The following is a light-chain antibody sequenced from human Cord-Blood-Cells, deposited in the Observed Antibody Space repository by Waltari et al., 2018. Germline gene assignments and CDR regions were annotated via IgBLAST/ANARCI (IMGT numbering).Light chain of an antibody. Sequence: DIQMTQSPSTLSESLGARVTITCRASQSISSWLAWYQQKPGKAPKLLIYKASSLESGVPSRFSGSGSGTEFTLTISSLQPDDFATYYCQQYNSYSYTFGQGTKLEIK. CDR1: QSISSW. CDR2: KAS. J-gene: IGKJ2*01. V-gene: IGKV1-5*03. CDR3: QQYNSYSYT.